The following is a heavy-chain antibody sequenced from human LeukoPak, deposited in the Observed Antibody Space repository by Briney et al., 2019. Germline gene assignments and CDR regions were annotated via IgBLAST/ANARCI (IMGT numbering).Heavy chain of an antibody. D-gene: IGHD2-21*01. Sequence: XVKVSCKASGGTFSSYTISWVRQAPGQGLEWMGRIIPILGIANYAQKFQGRVTITADKSTSTAYMELSSLRSEDTAVYYCARDKGDAHFDYWGQGTLVTVSS. CDR2: IIPILGIA. CDR3: ARDKGDAHFDY. J-gene: IGHJ4*02. V-gene: IGHV1-69*04. CDR1: GGTFSSYT.